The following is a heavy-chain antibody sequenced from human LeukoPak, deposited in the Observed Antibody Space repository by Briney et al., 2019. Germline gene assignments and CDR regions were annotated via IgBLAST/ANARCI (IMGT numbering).Heavy chain of an antibody. CDR3: AKDGRSSSWSPPYWYFDL. J-gene: IGHJ2*01. D-gene: IGHD6-13*01. Sequence: GGSLRLSCAASGFTFSSYAMSWVRQAPGKGLKWVSTINDNGDGTYYADSVKGRFTISRDNSKNTLYLQMNSLRAEDTAVYYCAKDGRSSSWSPPYWYFDLWGRGTLVTVSS. V-gene: IGHV3-23*01. CDR2: INDNGDGT. CDR1: GFTFSSYA.